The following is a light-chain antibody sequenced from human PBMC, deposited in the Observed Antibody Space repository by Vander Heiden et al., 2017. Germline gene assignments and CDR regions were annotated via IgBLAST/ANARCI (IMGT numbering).Light chain of an antibody. V-gene: IGKV3-15*01. CDR2: GAS. CDR3: QQDNNYPST. J-gene: IGKJ2*02. CDR1: QSVSSN. Sequence: EIVMTQSPATLSVSPGERATLSCRASQSVSSNLAWYQQKPGQAPRLLIYGASTRATGIPARFSGSGSGTEFTLTISSLQSEDFAVYYCQQDNNYPSTFGQGTKLEIK.